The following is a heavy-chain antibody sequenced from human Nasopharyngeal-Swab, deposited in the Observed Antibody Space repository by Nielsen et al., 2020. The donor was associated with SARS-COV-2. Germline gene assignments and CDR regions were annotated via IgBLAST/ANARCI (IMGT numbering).Heavy chain of an antibody. CDR1: GFTFDDYA. Sequence: SLKISCAASGFTFDDYAMHWVRHAPGKGLEWVSGISWNSGSIGYADSVKGRFTISRDNAKNSLYLQMNSLRAEDTALYYCAKEALAYCGGDCYSGYFQHWGQGTLVTVSS. D-gene: IGHD2-21*02. CDR3: AKEALAYCGGDCYSGYFQH. V-gene: IGHV3-9*01. CDR2: ISWNSGSI. J-gene: IGHJ1*01.